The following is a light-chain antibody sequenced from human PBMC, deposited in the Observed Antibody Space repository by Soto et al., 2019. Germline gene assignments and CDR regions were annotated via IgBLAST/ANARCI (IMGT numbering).Light chain of an antibody. V-gene: IGKV3-15*01. Sequence: RVMTQSPVSLSVSPGERATLSCRASQSVSSNLAWYQQKPGQAPRLLIYGASTRATGIPARISGSGSGTEFTLTISSLQSEDFAIYYCQQYDEWPPSYTFGQGTKLEI. CDR3: QQYDEWPPSYT. J-gene: IGKJ2*01. CDR1: QSVSSN. CDR2: GAS.